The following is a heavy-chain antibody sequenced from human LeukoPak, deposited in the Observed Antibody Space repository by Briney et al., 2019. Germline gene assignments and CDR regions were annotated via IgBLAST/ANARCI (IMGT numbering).Heavy chain of an antibody. J-gene: IGHJ6*02. D-gene: IGHD5-18*01. CDR2: ISYDGSNK. CDR1: GFTFSSYG. CDR3: VKASGGYNYGEDYYYYGMDV. V-gene: IGHV3-30*18. Sequence: GGSLRLSCAASGFTFSSYGMHWVRQAPGKGLEWVAVISYDGSNKYYADSVKGRFTISRDDSKNTLYLQMSSLSAEDRAVYYCVKASGGYNYGEDYYYYGMDVWGQGTTVTVSS.